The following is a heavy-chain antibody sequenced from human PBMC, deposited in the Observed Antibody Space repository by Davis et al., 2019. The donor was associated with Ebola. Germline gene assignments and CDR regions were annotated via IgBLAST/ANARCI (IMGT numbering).Heavy chain of an antibody. J-gene: IGHJ4*02. CDR3: ARGTDHLMAATVF. V-gene: IGHV1-8*01. D-gene: IGHD1-1*01. CDR2: MDPNSGDT. CDR1: VYTFTTYT. Sequence: ASVKVSCKASVYTFTTYTINWVRQATGQGLEWMGWMDPNSGDTGYEQKFQGRLTMTRDTAMTTAYMELSSLRSEDTAMYYCARGTDHLMAATVFWGQGTLVTVSS.